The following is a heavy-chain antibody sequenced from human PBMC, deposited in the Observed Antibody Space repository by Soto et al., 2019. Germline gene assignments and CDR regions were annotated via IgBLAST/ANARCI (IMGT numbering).Heavy chain of an antibody. D-gene: IGHD6-13*01. J-gene: IGHJ4*02. Sequence: KASETLSLTCAVYGGSFSGYYWSWIRQPPGKGLEWIGEINHSGSTNYNPSLKSRVTISVDTSKNQFSLKLSSVTAADTAVYYCARRKKDSSSQRRYFDYWGQGTLVTVSS. CDR3: ARRKKDSSSQRRYFDY. CDR1: GGSFSGYY. V-gene: IGHV4-34*01. CDR2: INHSGST.